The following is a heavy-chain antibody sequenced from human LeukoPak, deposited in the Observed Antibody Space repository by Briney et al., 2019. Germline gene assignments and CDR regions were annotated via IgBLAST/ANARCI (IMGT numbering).Heavy chain of an antibody. V-gene: IGHV3-21*01. Sequence: GGSLRLSCAASGFTFSFYTMNWVRQAPGKGLEWVSSITEDSSYIYYADSVKGRFTISRDNAKNSLSLQMNSLRAEDTAVYYCARHRTASDYWGQGTLVTVSP. CDR1: GFTFSFYT. CDR2: ITEDSSYI. CDR3: ARHRTASDY. J-gene: IGHJ4*02. D-gene: IGHD3-16*02.